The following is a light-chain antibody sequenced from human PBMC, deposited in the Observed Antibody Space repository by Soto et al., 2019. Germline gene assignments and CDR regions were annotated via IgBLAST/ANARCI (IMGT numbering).Light chain of an antibody. J-gene: IGKJ1*01. V-gene: IGKV1-5*03. CDR3: QQYNDYSAWT. CDR2: EAS. CDR1: QNIRTY. Sequence: DIQMTQSPPFLSASVGDRVTITCRASQNIRTYLTWYQQKPGKAPTLLIYEASILQNGVPSRFSGTESGTEFTLTISSLRPDDFATYYCQQYNDYSAWTFGQGTKVDI.